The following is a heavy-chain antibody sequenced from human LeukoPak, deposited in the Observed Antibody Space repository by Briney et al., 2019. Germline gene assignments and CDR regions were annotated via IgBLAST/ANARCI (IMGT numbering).Heavy chain of an antibody. CDR3: ARGGYCSSSICYSLNAFDI. J-gene: IGHJ3*02. Sequence: GGSLRLSCAASGFTFSIYAVSWVRQAPGKGLEWVSVIYSGGNTYYADSVKGRFTISRDNSKNTLYLQMNSLRAEDTAVYYCARGGYCSSSICYSLNAFDIWGQGTMFTVSS. CDR2: IYSGGNT. CDR1: GFTFSIYA. D-gene: IGHD2-2*01. V-gene: IGHV3-66*01.